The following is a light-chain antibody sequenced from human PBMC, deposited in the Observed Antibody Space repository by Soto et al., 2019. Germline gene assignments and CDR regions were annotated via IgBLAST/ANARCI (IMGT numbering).Light chain of an antibody. CDR3: CSYGGNRAV. J-gene: IGLJ7*01. V-gene: IGLV2-23*02. CDR2: EVS. CDR1: SSDVGSHNL. Sequence: QSALTQPASVSGSPGQSITISCTGTSSDVGSHNLVSWYQQHPGQAPKLMIYEVSKRPLGVSARFSASKSGNTASLTISGLQAEEEADYYCCSYGGNRAVFGGGTQLTVL.